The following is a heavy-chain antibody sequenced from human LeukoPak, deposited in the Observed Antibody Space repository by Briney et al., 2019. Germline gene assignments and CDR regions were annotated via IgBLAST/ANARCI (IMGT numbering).Heavy chain of an antibody. CDR1: GGSFSTYY. Sequence: SETLSLTCTVSGGSFSTYYWSWIRQPAGKGLEWIGRIYTSGSTNYNPSLKSRVTISVDTSKNQFSLKLSSVTAADTAVYYCATSGSYLVEYYYYYMDVWGKGTTVTVSS. V-gene: IGHV4-4*07. CDR2: IYTSGST. D-gene: IGHD1-26*01. J-gene: IGHJ6*03. CDR3: ATSGSYLVEYYYYYMDV.